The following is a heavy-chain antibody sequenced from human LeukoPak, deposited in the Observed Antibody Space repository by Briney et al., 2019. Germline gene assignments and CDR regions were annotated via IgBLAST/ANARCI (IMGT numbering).Heavy chain of an antibody. D-gene: IGHD1-1*01. CDR3: ARWGGTRQYYFDY. J-gene: IGHJ4*02. CDR2: TRFDGSIK. Sequence: PGGSPTPPCAVSGFIFSDYGFHWVRQAPGKGLEWVAVTRFDGSIKQYADSVKGRFTISRDDSKNTLYLQMNFLKSEDTAVYYCARWGGTRQYYFDYWGQGTLVTVSS. CDR1: GFIFSDYG. V-gene: IGHV3-33*01.